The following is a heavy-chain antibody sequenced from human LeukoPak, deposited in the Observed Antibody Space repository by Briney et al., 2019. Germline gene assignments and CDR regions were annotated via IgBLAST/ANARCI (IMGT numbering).Heavy chain of an antibody. Sequence: ASVKVSCKASGYTFRAYYIHWVRQAPGQGPEWMGWVNPSTGGTNYAQKFQGRLTMATDTSITTAYMEMNGLTSDETAIYYCARGGQVWAAAVRVIHWFDFWGQGTLVTVSS. J-gene: IGHJ5*01. V-gene: IGHV1-2*02. CDR1: GYTFRAYY. CDR2: VNPSTGGT. CDR3: ARGGQVWAAAVRVIHWFDF. D-gene: IGHD3-10*02.